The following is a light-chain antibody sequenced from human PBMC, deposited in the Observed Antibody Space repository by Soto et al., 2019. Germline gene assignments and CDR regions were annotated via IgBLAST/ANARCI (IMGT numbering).Light chain of an antibody. V-gene: IGLV2-14*03. CDR1: SSDIGAYNF. J-gene: IGLJ2*01. CDR2: DVN. Sequence: QSALTQPASVSGSPGQSITISCTGTSSDIGAYNFVSWYQQHPGKAPKLMLYDVNIRPSGVSNRFSGSKSGNTASLTLSGLQAEDDADYYCTSWTTSTTMIFGGGTKLTVL. CDR3: TSWTTSTTMI.